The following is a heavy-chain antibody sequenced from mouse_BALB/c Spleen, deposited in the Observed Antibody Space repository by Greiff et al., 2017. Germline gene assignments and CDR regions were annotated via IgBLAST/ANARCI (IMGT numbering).Heavy chain of an antibody. D-gene: IGHD2-4*01. CDR1: GYTFTEYT. CDR3: AREITAGYAMDY. Sequence: EVQRVESGPELVKPGASVKISCKTSGYTFTEYTMHWVKQSHGKSLEWIGGINPNNGGTSYNQKFKGKATLTVDKSSSTAYMELRSLTSEDSAVYYCAREITAGYAMDYWGQGTSVTVSS. V-gene: IGHV1-18*01. J-gene: IGHJ4*01. CDR2: INPNNGGT.